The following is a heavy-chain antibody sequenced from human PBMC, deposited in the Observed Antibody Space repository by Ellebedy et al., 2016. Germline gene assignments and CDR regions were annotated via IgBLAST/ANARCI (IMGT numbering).Heavy chain of an antibody. D-gene: IGHD5-12*01. J-gene: IGHJ4*02. CDR3: ARDGGYGGVDY. CDR2: ISSSGGTI. V-gene: IGHV3-11*01. CDR1: GFTFSDYY. Sequence: GESLKISXAASGFTFSDYYMSWIRQAPGKGLEWVSYISSSGGTIYYADSVKGRFTISRDNAKNSLYLQMNSLRAEDTAVYYCARDGGYGGVDYWGQGTLVTVSS.